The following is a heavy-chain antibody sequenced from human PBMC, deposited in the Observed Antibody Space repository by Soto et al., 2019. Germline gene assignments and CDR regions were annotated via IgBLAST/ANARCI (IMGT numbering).Heavy chain of an antibody. CDR3: ARDGANRVGATETLGHYFDY. CDR1: GYTFTGYY. Sequence: ASVKVSCKASGYTFTGYYMHWVRQAPGQGLEWMGWINPNSGGTNYAQKFQGWVTMTRDTSISTAYMELSRLRSDDTAVYYCARDGANRVGATETLGHYFDYWGQGTLVTVSS. D-gene: IGHD3-16*01. J-gene: IGHJ4*02. V-gene: IGHV1-2*04. CDR2: INPNSGGT.